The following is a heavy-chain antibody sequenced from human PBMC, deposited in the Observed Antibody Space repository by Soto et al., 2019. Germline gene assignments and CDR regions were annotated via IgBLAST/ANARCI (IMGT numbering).Heavy chain of an antibody. D-gene: IGHD3-22*01. Sequence: ASVKVSCKASGYTFTSYGISWVRQAPGQGLEWMGWISAYNGNTNYAQKLQGRVTMTTDTSTSTAYMELRSLRSGDTAVYYCARELDDSSGYYLKGWFDPWGQGTLVTVSS. V-gene: IGHV1-18*04. J-gene: IGHJ5*02. CDR1: GYTFTSYG. CDR2: ISAYNGNT. CDR3: ARELDDSSGYYLKGWFDP.